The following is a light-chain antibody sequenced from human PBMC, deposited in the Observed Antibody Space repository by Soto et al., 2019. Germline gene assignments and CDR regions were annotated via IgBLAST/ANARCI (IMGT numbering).Light chain of an antibody. J-gene: IGLJ2*01. CDR2: EVS. CDR3: SSNAGSNNLV. CDR1: SSDVGDYNY. V-gene: IGLV2-8*01. Sequence: QSVLTQPPSASGTPGQSVTIPCTGTSSDVGDYNYVSWYQQHPGKAPKLVIYEVSRRPSGVPDRFSGSKSGNTASLTVSGLQAEDEVDYYCSSNAGSNNLVFGGGTKLTVL.